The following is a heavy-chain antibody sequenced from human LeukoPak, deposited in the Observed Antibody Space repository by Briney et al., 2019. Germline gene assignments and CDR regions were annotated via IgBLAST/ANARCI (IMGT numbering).Heavy chain of an antibody. V-gene: IGHV4-34*01. CDR1: GGSFSGYY. D-gene: IGHD2-15*01. CDR2: INHSGST. CDR3: ARHHPLGYCSGGSCTHYYYYYMDV. Sequence: SETLSLTCAVYGGSFSGYYWSWIRQPPGKGLEWIGEINHSGSTNYNPSLKSRVTISVDTSKNQFSLKLSSVTAADTAVYYCARHHPLGYCSGGSCTHYYYYYMDVWGKGTTVTVSS. J-gene: IGHJ6*03.